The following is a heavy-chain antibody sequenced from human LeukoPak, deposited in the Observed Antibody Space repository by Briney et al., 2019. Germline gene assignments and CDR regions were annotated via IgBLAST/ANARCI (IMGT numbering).Heavy chain of an antibody. CDR3: ARDLSSSWSPRFDP. CDR1: GYTFTGYY. V-gene: IGHV1-2*02. CDR2: INPNSGGT. Sequence: ASVKVSCKASGYTFTGYYMHWVRQAPGQGLEWMGWINPNSGGTNYAQKFQGRVTMTRDTSISTAYMELSRLGSDDTAVYYCARDLSSSWSPRFDPWGQGTLVTVSS. J-gene: IGHJ5*02. D-gene: IGHD6-13*01.